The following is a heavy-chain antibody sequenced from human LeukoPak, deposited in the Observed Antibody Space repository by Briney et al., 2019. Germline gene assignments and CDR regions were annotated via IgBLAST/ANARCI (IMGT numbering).Heavy chain of an antibody. D-gene: IGHD1-26*01. V-gene: IGHV4-4*07. Sequence: SETLSLTCTVFGGSISHCYWSWIRQSAGRGLEWIGRMYVSGNTNYNPSLKSRVTLSLETSKNQFSLRLNSVTAADTAVYYCARDTAGGSYYNVFDLWGRGTPVVVSS. J-gene: IGHJ4*02. CDR2: MYVSGNT. CDR1: GGSISHCY. CDR3: ARDTAGGSYYNVFDL.